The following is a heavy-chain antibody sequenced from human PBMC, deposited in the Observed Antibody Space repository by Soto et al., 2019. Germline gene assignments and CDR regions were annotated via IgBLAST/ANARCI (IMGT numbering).Heavy chain of an antibody. CDR2: IIPILGIA. D-gene: IGHD5-12*01. Sequence: QVQLVQSGAEVKKPGSSVKVSCKASAGTFSSYTISWVRQAPGQGLEWMGRIIPILGIANYAQKFQGRVTITADKSTSTAYRELSSLRSEDTAVYYCAREDGYYWYFDLWGRGTLVTVSS. CDR3: AREDGYYWYFDL. V-gene: IGHV1-69*02. J-gene: IGHJ2*01. CDR1: AGTFSSYT.